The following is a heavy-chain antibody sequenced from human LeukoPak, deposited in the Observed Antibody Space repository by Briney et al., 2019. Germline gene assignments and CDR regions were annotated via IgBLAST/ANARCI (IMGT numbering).Heavy chain of an antibody. CDR3: ARDRSNTMVRGVID. D-gene: IGHD3-10*01. CDR1: GGSISSGGYY. Sequence: SQTLSLTCTVSGGSISSGGYYWSWIRQHPGKDLEWIGYIYYSGSTYYNPSLKSRVTISVDTSKNQFSLKLSSVTAADTAVYYCARDRSNTMVRGVIDWGQGTLVTVSS. V-gene: IGHV4-31*03. J-gene: IGHJ4*02. CDR2: IYYSGST.